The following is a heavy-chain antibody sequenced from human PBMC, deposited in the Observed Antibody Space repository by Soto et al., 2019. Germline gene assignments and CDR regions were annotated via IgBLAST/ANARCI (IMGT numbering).Heavy chain of an antibody. Sequence: QVQVVESGGGVVQPGRSLRLSCAASGFTFSVYGMHWVRQAPGKGLEWVAIISYDGSKKYYADSVKGRFTISRDNSKNTVYLQMNSLRAEDTAVYYCAKDTSAWDLEPWLDPWGQGTLVTVSS. V-gene: IGHV3-30*18. CDR1: GFTFSVYG. CDR2: ISYDGSKK. D-gene: IGHD1-26*01. J-gene: IGHJ5*02. CDR3: AKDTSAWDLEPWLDP.